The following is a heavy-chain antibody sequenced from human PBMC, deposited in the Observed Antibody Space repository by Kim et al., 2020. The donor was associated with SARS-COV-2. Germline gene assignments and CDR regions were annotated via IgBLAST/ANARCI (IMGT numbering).Heavy chain of an antibody. CDR3: AKEGLVGATTDYYYYYMDV. Sequence: GGSLRLSCAASGFTFSSYAMSWVRQAPGKGLEWVSAISGSGGSTYYADSVKGRFTISRDNSKNTLYLQMNSLRAEDTAVYYCAKEGLVGATTDYYYYYMDVWGKGTTVTVSS. CDR1: GFTFSSYA. V-gene: IGHV3-23*01. J-gene: IGHJ6*03. CDR2: ISGSGGST. D-gene: IGHD1-26*01.